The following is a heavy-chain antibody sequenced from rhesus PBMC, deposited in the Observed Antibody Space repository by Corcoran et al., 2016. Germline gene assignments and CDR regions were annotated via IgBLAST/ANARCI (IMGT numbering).Heavy chain of an antibody. CDR1: GYTFTRYY. Sequence: VQLVQSGGEIKQPGASVKLACQASGYTFTRYYIPWSRQALGQGLVGIRRVTPYNSNKSYAHNFQGRVTITTDTATSTGYMELSSLRSEDTAVYYCTRSSEYSNYLDYWGQGVLVTVSS. J-gene: IGHJ4*01. CDR2: VTPYNSNK. D-gene: IGHD4-23*01. V-gene: IGHV1-180*01. CDR3: TRSSEYSNYLDY.